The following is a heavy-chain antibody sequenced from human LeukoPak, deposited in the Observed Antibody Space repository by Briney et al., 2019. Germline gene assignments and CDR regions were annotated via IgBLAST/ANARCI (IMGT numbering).Heavy chain of an antibody. CDR3: ARAQPPIRGVIVDNWFDP. V-gene: IGHV4-34*01. CDR1: GGSFSGYY. J-gene: IGHJ5*02. D-gene: IGHD3-10*01. Sequence: KPSETLSLTYAVYGGSFSGYYWSWIRQPPGRGLEWIGEINHSGSTNYNPSLKSRVTISVDTSKNQFSLKLSSVTAADTAVYYCARAQPPIRGVIVDNWFDPWGQGTLVTVSS. CDR2: INHSGST.